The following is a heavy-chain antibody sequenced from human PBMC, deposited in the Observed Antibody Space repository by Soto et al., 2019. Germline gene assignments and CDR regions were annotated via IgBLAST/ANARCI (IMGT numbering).Heavy chain of an antibody. CDR3: ARANYYSSGYVDF. D-gene: IGHD3-22*01. CDR1: GASISSGWFY. V-gene: IGHV4-31*03. Sequence: SLSLTCTVSGASISSGWFYWSWIRQHPGRGLEWIGYIYYSGSTYYNPSLKTRLSISLDTSKNQFSLKLSSVTAADTAVYYCARANYYSSGYVDFWGQGTLVTVSS. CDR2: IYYSGST. J-gene: IGHJ4*02.